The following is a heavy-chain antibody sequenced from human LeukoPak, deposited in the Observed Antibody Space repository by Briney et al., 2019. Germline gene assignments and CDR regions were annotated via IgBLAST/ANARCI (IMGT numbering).Heavy chain of an antibody. D-gene: IGHD3-10*01. V-gene: IGHV1-18*04. CDR1: GYTFTSYG. J-gene: IGHJ6*04. Sequence: ASVKVSCKASGYTFTSYGISWVRQAPGQGLEWMVWISAYNGNTNYAQKLQGRVTMTTDTSTSTAYMELRSLRSDDTAVYYCATSYGSGSYYTQSYYYYGMDVWGKGTTVTVSS. CDR2: ISAYNGNT. CDR3: ATSYGSGSYYTQSYYYYGMDV.